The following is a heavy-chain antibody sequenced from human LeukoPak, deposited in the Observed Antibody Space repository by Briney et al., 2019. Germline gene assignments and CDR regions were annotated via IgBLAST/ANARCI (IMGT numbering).Heavy chain of an antibody. Sequence: SETLSLTCTVSGGSISSYYWSWIRQPPGKGLEWIEYIYYSGSTNYNPSLKSRVTISVDTSKNQFSLKLSSVTAADTAVYYCALQDGVVPAATGAFDIWGQGTMVTVSS. CDR2: IYYSGST. V-gene: IGHV4-59*01. CDR3: ALQDGVVPAATGAFDI. J-gene: IGHJ3*02. D-gene: IGHD2-2*01. CDR1: GGSISSYY.